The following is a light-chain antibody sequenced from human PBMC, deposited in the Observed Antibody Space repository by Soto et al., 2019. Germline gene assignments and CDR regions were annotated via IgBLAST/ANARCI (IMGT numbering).Light chain of an antibody. CDR3: QQRSNWPPIP. CDR1: QSVSSY. V-gene: IGKV3-11*01. CDR2: DAS. J-gene: IGKJ5*01. Sequence: EIVLTQSPATLSFPPGERATLSCRASQSVSSYLAWYQQKPGQAPRLLIYDASNRATGIPARFSGSGSGTDFTLTISSLEPEDFAVYYCQQRSNWPPIPFGQGTRLAIK.